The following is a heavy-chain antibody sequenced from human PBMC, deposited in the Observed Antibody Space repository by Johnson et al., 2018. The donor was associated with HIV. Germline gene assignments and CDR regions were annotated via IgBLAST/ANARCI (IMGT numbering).Heavy chain of an antibody. CDR1: GFTFSSYD. J-gene: IGHJ3*02. CDR2: IGTAGDT. V-gene: IGHV3-13*01. D-gene: IGHD4-11*01. Sequence: VQLVESGGGLKQPGGSLRLSCAASGFTFSSYDMHWVRQATGKGLEWVSTIGTAGDTYYPGSVKGRFTVSREDAKNSLYLQMNSLRAEDTAVYYCAREPTVTTMYTGPGAFDIWGQGTMVTVSS. CDR3: AREPTVTTMYTGPGAFDI.